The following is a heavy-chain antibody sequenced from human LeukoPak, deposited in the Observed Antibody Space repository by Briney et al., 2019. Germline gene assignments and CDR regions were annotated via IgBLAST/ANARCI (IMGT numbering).Heavy chain of an antibody. J-gene: IGHJ4*02. D-gene: IGHD3/OR15-3a*01. CDR3: GRVGGWTLDY. CDR2: IWYDGSNK. Sequence: PGRSLRLSCAASGFTFSSHGMHWVRQAPGKGLEWVAVIWYDGSNKYYADSVKGRFTISRDNSKNTQYLQMISLRVEDTAVYYCGRVGGWTLDYWGQGTLVTVSS. V-gene: IGHV3-33*01. CDR1: GFTFSSHG.